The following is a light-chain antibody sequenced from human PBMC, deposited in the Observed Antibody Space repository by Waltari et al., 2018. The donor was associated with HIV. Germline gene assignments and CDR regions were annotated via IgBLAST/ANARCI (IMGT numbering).Light chain of an antibody. CDR2: WAS. CDR1: QSVLSISNNQNY. Sequence: DIVMTQSQDSLAVPLGESATISCKYSQSVLSISNNQNYLTWYQQKPGQPPKLIMYWASTRKSGVPDRFSGSGSGTDFTLTISSLQAEDVAVYYCQQFYSSPPTFGGGTKVEIK. J-gene: IGKJ4*01. CDR3: QQFYSSPPT. V-gene: IGKV4-1*01.